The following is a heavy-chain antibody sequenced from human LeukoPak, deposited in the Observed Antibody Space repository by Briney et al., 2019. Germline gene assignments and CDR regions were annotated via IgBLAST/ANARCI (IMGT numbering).Heavy chain of an antibody. V-gene: IGHV5-51*01. CDR3: ARLRKGWFGDLSFDY. J-gene: IGHJ4*02. CDR1: GYSFTNYW. Sequence: GESLKISCKGSGYSFTNYWIGWVRQMPGKGLEWMGIIYPADSDTKYSPSLQGQVTISADKSISTAYLQWSSLKASDTAMYYCARLRKGWFGDLSFDYWGQGTTVTVSS. D-gene: IGHD3-10*01. CDR2: IYPADSDT.